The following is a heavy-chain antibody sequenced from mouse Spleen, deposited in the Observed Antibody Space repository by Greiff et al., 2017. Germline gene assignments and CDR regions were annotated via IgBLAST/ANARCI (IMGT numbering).Heavy chain of an antibody. D-gene: IGHD2-1*01. V-gene: IGHV3-2*02. J-gene: IGHJ4*01. CDR3: ARSDGNTGDYAMDY. CDR2: ISYSGST. Sequence: EVQLVESGPGLVKPSQSLSLTCTVTGYSITSDYAWNWIRQFPGNKLEWMGYISYSGSTSYNPSLKSRISITRDTSKNQFFLQLNSVTTEDTATYYCARSDGNTGDYAMDYWGQGTSVTVSS. CDR1: GYSITSDYA.